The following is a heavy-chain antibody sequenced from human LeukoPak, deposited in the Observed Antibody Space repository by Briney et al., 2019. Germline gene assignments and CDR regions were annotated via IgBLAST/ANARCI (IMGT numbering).Heavy chain of an antibody. Sequence: PGGSLRLSCAASGLTFNNAWMTWVRQAPGQGLERVGRIKSKIDGGTRDYAAPVKGRFTISRDDSKNTLYLQLNSLKTEDTAVYYCTTDPTYGSGSYYNPPEYWGQGTLVTVSS. J-gene: IGHJ4*02. CDR3: TTDPTYGSGSYYNPPEY. D-gene: IGHD3-10*01. V-gene: IGHV3-15*01. CDR1: GLTFNNAW. CDR2: IKSKIDGGTR.